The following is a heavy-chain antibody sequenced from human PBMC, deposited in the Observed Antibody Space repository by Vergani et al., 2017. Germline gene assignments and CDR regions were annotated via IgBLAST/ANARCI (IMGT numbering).Heavy chain of an antibody. D-gene: IGHD4-17*01. Sequence: EVQLVESGGGLVKPGGSLRLSCAASGFTFDDYAMHWVRQAPGKGLEWVSGISWNSGSIGYADSVKGRFTISRDNAKNSLYLQMNSLRAEDTAVYYCARSLRFDYWGQGTLVTVSS. J-gene: IGHJ4*02. V-gene: IGHV3-9*01. CDR2: ISWNSGSI. CDR1: GFTFDDYA. CDR3: ARSLRFDY.